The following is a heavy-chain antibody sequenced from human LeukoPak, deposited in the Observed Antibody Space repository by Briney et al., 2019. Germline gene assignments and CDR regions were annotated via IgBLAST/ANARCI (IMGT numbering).Heavy chain of an antibody. V-gene: IGHV1-8*01. J-gene: IGHJ4*02. D-gene: IGHD3-10*01. Sequence: GASVKVSCKASGYTFTSYDINWVRQAPGQGLEWMGWMNPTSGHTGYAQNFQGRVTMTRDTSISTAYMELNSLTSEDTAVYYRARSPVGVRKKHDFWGQGTLVSVSS. CDR3: ARSPVGVRKKHDF. CDR1: GYTFTSYD. CDR2: MNPTSGHT.